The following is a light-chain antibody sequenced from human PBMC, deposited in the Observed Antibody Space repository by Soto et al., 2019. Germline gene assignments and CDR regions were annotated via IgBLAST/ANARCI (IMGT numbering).Light chain of an antibody. Sequence: EIVMTQSPVTLSLSPGDRATLSCRASQSVANNLAWFQQRPGQAPRLLVYGASATATGIPARFSGSASGTEFTLTISSLQSEDFAVYYCQQYNDWPRTFGQGTKVEIK. V-gene: IGKV3-15*01. CDR2: GAS. J-gene: IGKJ1*01. CDR1: QSVANN. CDR3: QQYNDWPRT.